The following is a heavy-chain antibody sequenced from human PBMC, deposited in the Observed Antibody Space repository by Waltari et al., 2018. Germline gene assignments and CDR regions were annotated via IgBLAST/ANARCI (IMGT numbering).Heavy chain of an antibody. D-gene: IGHD3-9*01. CDR2: IYYSGST. CDR3: ARGYDIKTPIFDY. CDR1: GGSISRYY. J-gene: IGHJ4*02. Sequence: QVQLQESGPGLVKPSETLSLTCTVSGGSISRYYWSWIRQPPGKGLEWIGYIYYSGSTNYNPSLKSRVTISVDTSKNQFSLKLSSVTAADTAVYYCARGYDIKTPIFDYWGQGTLVTVSS. V-gene: IGHV4-59*01.